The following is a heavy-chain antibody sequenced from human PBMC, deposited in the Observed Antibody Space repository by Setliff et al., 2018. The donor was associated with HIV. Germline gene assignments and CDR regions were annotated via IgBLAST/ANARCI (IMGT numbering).Heavy chain of an antibody. D-gene: IGHD5-12*01. V-gene: IGHV1-69*13. Sequence: SVKVSCKASGGTFSSYAISWVRQAPGQGLEWMGGIIPIFGTANYAQKFQGRVTITADESTSTAYMELSSLRSEDTSVYYCARGDGYNGFLEDYWGQGTLVTVSS. CDR3: ARGDGYNGFLEDY. J-gene: IGHJ4*02. CDR1: GGTFSSYA. CDR2: IIPIFGTA.